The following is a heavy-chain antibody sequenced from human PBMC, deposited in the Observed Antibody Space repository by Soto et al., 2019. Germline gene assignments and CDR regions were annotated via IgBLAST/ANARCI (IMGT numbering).Heavy chain of an antibody. CDR2: IYWDDDK. CDR3: ARTLTPRRHFDP. CDR1: GFSLSTVEVG. V-gene: IGHV2-5*02. Sequence: QITLKESGPTLVKPTQTLTLTCTFSGFSLSTVEVGVGWIRQPPGKALECLAIIYWDDDKRYSPSLKSRLTITKDTSKNQVVLTMTDMDPVDTATYYCARTLTPRRHFDPWGQGILVTVSS. D-gene: IGHD6-6*01. J-gene: IGHJ5*02.